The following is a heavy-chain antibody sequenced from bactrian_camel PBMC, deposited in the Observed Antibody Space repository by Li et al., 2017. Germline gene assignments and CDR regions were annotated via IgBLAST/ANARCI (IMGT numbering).Heavy chain of an antibody. CDR3: AARSVGWCPLFEHWLGKRAYTPGGYFAN. CDR2: IASDNSP. Sequence: QVQLVESGGGSAQTGGSLRLSCVVSGDHRMVAWFRQAPGTTREGVAVIASDNSPIYDDSVQGRFTISQDSAKHTVHLEMNDLKPEDTAMYYCAARSVGWCPLFEHWLGKRAYTPGGYFANWGQGTQVTVS. J-gene: IGHJ6*01. V-gene: IGHV3S53*01. CDR1: GDHRM. D-gene: IGHD1*01.